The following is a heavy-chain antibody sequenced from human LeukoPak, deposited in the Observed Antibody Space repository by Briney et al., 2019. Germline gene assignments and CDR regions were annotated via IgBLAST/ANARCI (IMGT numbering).Heavy chain of an antibody. CDR2: IYHSGTT. V-gene: IGHV4-38-2*01. D-gene: IGHD4-11*01. J-gene: IGHJ5*02. Sequence: IGTIYHSGTTYYNPSLKSRVTISVDTSKNQFSLKLSSVTAADTAVYYCARHPYSNYWFDPWGQGTLVTVSS. CDR3: ARHPYSNYWFDP.